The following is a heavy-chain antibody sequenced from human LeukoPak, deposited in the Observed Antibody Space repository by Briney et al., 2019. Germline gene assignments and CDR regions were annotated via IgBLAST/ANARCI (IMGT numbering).Heavy chain of an antibody. J-gene: IGHJ6*02. D-gene: IGHD2-15*01. V-gene: IGHV3-23*01. Sequence: PGGSLRLSCAASGFTFSTYAMSWVRQAPGKGLEWVSAISVSYSSTYYTDSVKGRFTISRDNSKNTVYLQMNSLRAEDTAVYYCAKSRLPYYYYGMDVWGQGTTVTVSS. CDR1: GFTFSTYA. CDR3: AKSRLPYYYYGMDV. CDR2: ISVSYSST.